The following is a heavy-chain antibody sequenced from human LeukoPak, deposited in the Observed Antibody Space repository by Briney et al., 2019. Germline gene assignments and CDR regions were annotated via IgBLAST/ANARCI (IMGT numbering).Heavy chain of an antibody. J-gene: IGHJ6*03. CDR3: ARGGNLGGYFYQYMDV. V-gene: IGHV1-18*01. Sequence: ASVKVSCKASGYTFTRHGINWVRQAPGQGPEGMGWISIFNDNANYAENFQGRVIMTADTSTSTAYMELRSLRSDDTAVYYCARGGNLGGYFYQYMDVWGKGTTVTVSS. CDR1: GYTFTRHG. D-gene: IGHD1-14*01. CDR2: ISIFNDNA.